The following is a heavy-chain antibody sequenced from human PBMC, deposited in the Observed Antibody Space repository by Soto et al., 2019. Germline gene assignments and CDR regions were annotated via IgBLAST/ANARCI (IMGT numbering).Heavy chain of an antibody. CDR1: EFTFNTYW. V-gene: IGHV3-7*05. Sequence: EVQLVESGGGLVQPGGSLRLSCLASEFTFNTYWMNWVRQAPGRGLEWVANIKDDGSEKNYVDSVKVRFTISRDNAKNSVYLQMTSLRGEVTAVYFCARDWGTPGRGSAVGYSYHYGMDVWGQGTTVTVSS. CDR3: ARDWGTPGRGSAVGYSYHYGMDV. D-gene: IGHD3-22*01. CDR2: IKDDGSEK. J-gene: IGHJ6*02.